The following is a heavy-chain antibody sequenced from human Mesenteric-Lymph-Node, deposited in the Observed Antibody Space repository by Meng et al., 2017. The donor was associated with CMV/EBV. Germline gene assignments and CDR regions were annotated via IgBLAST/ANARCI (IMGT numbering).Heavy chain of an antibody. V-gene: IGHV1-2*02. CDR2: INPSSGGT. J-gene: IGHJ4*02. Sequence: ASVKVSCKASGYTFIAYYIHWVRQAPGQGPEWMGWINPSSGGTNYAQKFQGGVTMTRDTSISTGYMELSRLTYDDTAFYYCAGGGSAGRWMWGQGTLVTVSS. CDR1: GYTFIAYY. D-gene: IGHD3-16*01. CDR3: AGGGSAGRWM.